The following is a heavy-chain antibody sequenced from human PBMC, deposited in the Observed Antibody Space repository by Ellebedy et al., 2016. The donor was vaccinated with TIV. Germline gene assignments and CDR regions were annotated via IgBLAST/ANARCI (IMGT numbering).Heavy chain of an antibody. Sequence: GESLKISXQGSGYRFSGYWVAWVRQMPGKGLEWMAIIHPGDSNVKYSPSFEGQVTISADKSISTAYLQWTSLKASDTAMYYCARRSEMATIDFDYWGQGTLVTASS. CDR3: ARRSEMATIDFDY. J-gene: IGHJ4*02. CDR2: IHPGDSNV. D-gene: IGHD5-24*01. V-gene: IGHV5-51*01. CDR1: GYRFSGYW.